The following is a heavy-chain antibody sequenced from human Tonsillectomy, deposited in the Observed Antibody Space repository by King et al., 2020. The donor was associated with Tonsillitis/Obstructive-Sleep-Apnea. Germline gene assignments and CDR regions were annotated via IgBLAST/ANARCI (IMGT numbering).Heavy chain of an antibody. CDR3: ARDSNTDIVVVPAAFDP. J-gene: IGHJ5*02. V-gene: IGHV4-4*02. CDR1: GGSISSSYW. CDR2: SYHSAST. D-gene: IGHD2-2*01. Sequence: VQLQESGPGLVKPSGTLSLTCAVSGGSISSSYWWSWVCKPPGKGLDRIGESYHSASTPYNPSLKSRVTISVDKSKNQFSLKLSSVTAADTAVYYCARDSNTDIVVVPAAFDPWGQGTLVTVSS.